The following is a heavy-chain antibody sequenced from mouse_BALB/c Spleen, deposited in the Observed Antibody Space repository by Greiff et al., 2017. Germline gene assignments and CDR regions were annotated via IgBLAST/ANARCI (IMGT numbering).Heavy chain of an antibody. J-gene: IGHJ3*01. CDR2: ILPGSGST. Sequence: QVQLQQSGAELMKPGASVKISCKATGYTFSSYWIEWVKQRPGHGLEWIGEILPGSGSTNYNEKFKGKATFTADTSSNTAYMQLSSLTSEDSAVYYCARVGGNYVRFAYWGQGTLVTVSA. CDR1: GYTFSSYW. V-gene: IGHV1-9*01. D-gene: IGHD2-1*01. CDR3: ARVGGNYVRFAY.